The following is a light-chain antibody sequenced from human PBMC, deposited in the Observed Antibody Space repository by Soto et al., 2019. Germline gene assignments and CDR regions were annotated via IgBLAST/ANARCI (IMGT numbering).Light chain of an antibody. CDR1: GSDVGAYNY. V-gene: IGLV2-8*01. J-gene: IGLJ1*01. CDR3: SSYAGNNNYV. CDR2: EVS. Sequence: QSDPTQPPSASGSPGQSVTYSCTGTGSDVGAYNYVSWYQQHPGKAPKLMIYEVSKRPSGVPDRFSGSKSGNTASLTVSGLQAEDEADYYCSSYAGNNNYVFGTETKLTVL.